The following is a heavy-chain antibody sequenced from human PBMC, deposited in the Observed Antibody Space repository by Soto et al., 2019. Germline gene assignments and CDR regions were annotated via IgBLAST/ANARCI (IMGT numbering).Heavy chain of an antibody. CDR3: ARLPQFLWFGALTSRAYYFNY. Sequence: PGGSLRLSCAAPGFNFNIHALHWIRQAPGEGLEWVAVMSPGGNSQYYADSVKGRFTISRDTSKSTLYLQWSSLKASDTAIYYCARLPQFLWFGALTSRAYYFNYWGPGTLVTVSS. CDR2: MSPGGNSQ. D-gene: IGHD3-10*01. CDR1: GFNFNIHA. V-gene: IGHV3-30-3*01. J-gene: IGHJ4*02.